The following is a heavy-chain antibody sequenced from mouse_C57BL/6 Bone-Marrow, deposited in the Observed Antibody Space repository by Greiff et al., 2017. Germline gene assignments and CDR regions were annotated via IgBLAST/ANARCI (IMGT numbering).Heavy chain of an antibody. Sequence: EVQGVESGGGLVQPGGSLKLSCAASGFTFSDYGMAWVRQAPRKGPEWVAFISNLAYSIYYADTVTGRFTISRENAKNTLYREMSMLRSEDTAMYYCARLTTVVANYAMDYWGQGTSVTVSS. V-gene: IGHV5-15*01. D-gene: IGHD1-1*01. J-gene: IGHJ4*01. CDR3: ARLTTVVANYAMDY. CDR2: ISNLAYSI. CDR1: GFTFSDYG.